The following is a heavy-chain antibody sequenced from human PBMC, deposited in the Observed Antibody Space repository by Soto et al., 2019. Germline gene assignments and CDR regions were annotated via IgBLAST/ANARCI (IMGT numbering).Heavy chain of an antibody. Sequence: QVQLQESGPGLVKPSETLSLTCTVSGGSISSYYWSWIRQPPGKGLEGIGYIYNSGRTNYNPSLKSRVTISVDTSKNQFSLKLSSVTAAATAVYCCARRYGYSFDYWGQGTLVTVSS. D-gene: IGHD1-1*01. CDR2: IYNSGRT. CDR1: GGSISSYY. V-gene: IGHV4-59*08. J-gene: IGHJ4*02. CDR3: ARRYGYSFDY.